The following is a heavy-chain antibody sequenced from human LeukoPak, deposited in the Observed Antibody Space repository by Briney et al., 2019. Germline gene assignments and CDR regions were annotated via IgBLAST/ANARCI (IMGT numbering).Heavy chain of an antibody. CDR1: GGSFSGYY. V-gene: IGHV4-34*01. Sequence: SETLSLTCAVYGGSFSGYYWSWIRQPPGKGLEWIGEINHSGSTNYNPSLKSRVTISVDTSKNQLSLKLSSVTAADTAVYYCARGPILLWFGELAGYFDYWGQGTLVTVSS. CDR3: ARGPILLWFGELAGYFDY. J-gene: IGHJ4*02. D-gene: IGHD3-10*01. CDR2: INHSGST.